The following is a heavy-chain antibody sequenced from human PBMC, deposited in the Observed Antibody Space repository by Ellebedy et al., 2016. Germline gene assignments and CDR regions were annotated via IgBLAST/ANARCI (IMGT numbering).Heavy chain of an antibody. Sequence: GESLKISCAASGFTFSSYAMSWVRQAPGKGLEWVSVISGGGADTYYADSVKGRFTISRDNAKNSLYLQMNSLRAEDTAVYYCARDGDQFDYWGQGTLVTVSS. CDR1: GFTFSSYA. D-gene: IGHD4-17*01. V-gene: IGHV3-21*01. J-gene: IGHJ4*02. CDR3: ARDGDQFDY. CDR2: ISGGGADT.